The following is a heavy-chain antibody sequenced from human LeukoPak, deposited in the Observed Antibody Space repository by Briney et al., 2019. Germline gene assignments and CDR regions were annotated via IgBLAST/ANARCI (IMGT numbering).Heavy chain of an antibody. CDR2: ITSNGNSV. D-gene: IGHD3-3*01. V-gene: IGHV3-11*04. J-gene: IGHJ4*02. CDR3: ARAGVDSSGYYYQGFDY. Sequence: PGGSLRLSCAVSGFTFSDYYMGWIRQAPGKGLEWISYITSNGNSVYYAASVKGRFTISRDNAKNSLYLQVNSLTAEDAAVYYCARAGVDSSGYYYQGFDYWGQGTQVTVSS. CDR1: GFTFSDYY.